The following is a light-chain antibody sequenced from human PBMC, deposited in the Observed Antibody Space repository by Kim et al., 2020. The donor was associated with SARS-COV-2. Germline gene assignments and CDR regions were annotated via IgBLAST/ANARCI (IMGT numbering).Light chain of an antibody. CDR1: STDIVFYGY. CDR3: STYTSSSTLL. CDR2: VIN. J-gene: IGLJ6*01. V-gene: IGLV2-14*01. Sequence: QSLTVACTVTSTDIVFYGYVSWYRQDPGEVPTLVIFVINNLPSGVSDRYSGSESYNTASLTIFGLQTVDEADNNCSTYTSSSTLLFGIGTKGTVL.